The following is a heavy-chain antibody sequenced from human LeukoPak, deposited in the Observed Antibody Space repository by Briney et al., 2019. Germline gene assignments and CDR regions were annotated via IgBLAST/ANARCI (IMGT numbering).Heavy chain of an antibody. CDR2: ISGSGGST. J-gene: IGHJ3*02. V-gene: IGHV3-23*01. D-gene: IGHD1-26*01. CDR3: ARAGEGLLAYSFDI. CDR1: GFTFSSYA. Sequence: GGSLRLSCAASGFTFSSYAMSWVRQAPGKGLEWISAISGSGGSTYYADSVKGRFTISRDNAKNTLYLQMNSLRAEDTAVYYCARAGEGLLAYSFDIWGQGTMVTVSS.